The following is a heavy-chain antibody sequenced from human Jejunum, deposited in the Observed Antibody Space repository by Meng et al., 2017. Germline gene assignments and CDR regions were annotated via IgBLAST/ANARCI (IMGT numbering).Heavy chain of an antibody. J-gene: IGHJ4*02. D-gene: IGHD1-26*01. V-gene: IGHV3-15*01. Sequence: GESLKISYAASGFTFTNTWMNWVRQAPGKGPEWIGRIISKTDGGTTDYAAALEGRFTISRDDSKDTLYLQINSLKIEDTAVYYCTTDLRWEQTRDYWGQGTLVTVSS. CDR2: IISKTDGGTT. CDR1: GFTFTNTW. CDR3: TTDLRWEQTRDY.